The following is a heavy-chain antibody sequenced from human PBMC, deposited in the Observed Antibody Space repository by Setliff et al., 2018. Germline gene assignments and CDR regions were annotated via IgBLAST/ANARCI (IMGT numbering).Heavy chain of an antibody. V-gene: IGHV4-34*01. CDR2: INHSGST. J-gene: IGHJ6*02. CDR1: GGSFSGYY. Sequence: SETLSLTCAVYGGSFSGYYWSWIRQPPGKGLEWIGEINHSGSTNYNPSLKSRVTISVDTSKNQFSLKLSSVTAADTAVYYCARDGVYYAMDVWGQGTTVTVSS. CDR3: ARDGVYYAMDV.